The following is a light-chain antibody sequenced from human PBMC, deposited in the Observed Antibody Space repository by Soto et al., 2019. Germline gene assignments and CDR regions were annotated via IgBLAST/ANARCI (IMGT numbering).Light chain of an antibody. V-gene: IGKV3-11*01. Sequence: EIELTQSPATLSLSPGAPAPLSCRASQNVDKFLAWYQQRPGQPPRLLIFDSSNRATGVPVRFSGSGSGTVFTLTIGSLEPEDFAVYYCQQRSNWPPWTFGQGTKVDIK. J-gene: IGKJ1*01. CDR3: QQRSNWPPWT. CDR2: DSS. CDR1: QNVDKF.